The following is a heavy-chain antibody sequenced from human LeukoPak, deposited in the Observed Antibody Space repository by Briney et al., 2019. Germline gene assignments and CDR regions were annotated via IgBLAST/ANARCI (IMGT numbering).Heavy chain of an antibody. V-gene: IGHV3-66*01. CDR2: IYSGGNT. CDR1: GFTVSSNY. Sequence: PGGSLRLSCAASGFTVSSNYMSWVRQAPGKGLEWVSVIYSGGNTYYADSVKGRFTISRDNSKNTLYLQMNSLRAEDTAVYYCARASLWFGEFNYYYYGMDVWGQGTTVTVSS. CDR3: ARASLWFGEFNYYYYGMDV. J-gene: IGHJ6*02. D-gene: IGHD3-10*01.